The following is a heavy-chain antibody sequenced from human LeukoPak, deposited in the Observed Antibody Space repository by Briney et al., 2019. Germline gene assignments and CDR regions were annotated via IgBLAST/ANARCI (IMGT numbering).Heavy chain of an antibody. CDR3: ASSYCSSTICYDY. D-gene: IGHD2-2*01. CDR1: GGSFSGYY. J-gene: IGHJ4*02. Sequence: SATLSLTCAAYGGSFSGYYWSWIRQPPGKGLDWIGEINHSGITKYNPSLKSRVTMSVDTSKNQFSLKLTSVTAADTAVYYCASSYCSSTICYDYWGQGTLVTVSS. V-gene: IGHV4-34*01. CDR2: INHSGIT.